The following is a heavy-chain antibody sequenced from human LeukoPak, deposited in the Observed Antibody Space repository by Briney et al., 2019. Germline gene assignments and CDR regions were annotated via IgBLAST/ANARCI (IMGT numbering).Heavy chain of an antibody. V-gene: IGHV1-18*01. Sequence: ASVKVSCKASGGTFSSYAISWVRQAPGQGLEWMGWISAYNGNTNYAQKLQGRVTMTTDTSTSTAYMELRSLRSDDTAVYYCARFAYYDFWSGYYYYGMDVWGQGTTVTVSS. D-gene: IGHD3-3*01. J-gene: IGHJ6*02. CDR3: ARFAYYDFWSGYYYYGMDV. CDR1: GGTFSSYA. CDR2: ISAYNGNT.